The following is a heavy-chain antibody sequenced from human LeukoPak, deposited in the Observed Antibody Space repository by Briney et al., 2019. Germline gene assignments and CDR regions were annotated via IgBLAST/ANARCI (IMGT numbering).Heavy chain of an antibody. J-gene: IGHJ3*02. Sequence: SVKVSCKASGGTFSSYAISWVRQAPGQGLEWMGGIIPIFGTANYAQKFQGRVTITADKSTSTAYTELSSLRSEDTAVYYCAKAGVYCTNGVCYRSDAFDIWGQGTMVTVSS. CDR3: AKAGVYCTNGVCYRSDAFDI. V-gene: IGHV1-69*06. D-gene: IGHD2-8*01. CDR2: IIPIFGTA. CDR1: GGTFSSYA.